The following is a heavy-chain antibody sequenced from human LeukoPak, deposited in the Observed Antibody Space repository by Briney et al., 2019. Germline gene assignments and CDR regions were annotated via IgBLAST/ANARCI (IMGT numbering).Heavy chain of an antibody. J-gene: IGHJ4*02. Sequence: GGSLRLSCAASGFTFSSYSMNWVRQAPGRGLEWVSYISTSNNTIYYADSVKGRFTIYRDNAKNSLYLQMNSLRDEDMAVYYCARAIRSGTYYLVYWGQGTLVTVSS. CDR3: ARAIRSGTYYLVY. D-gene: IGHD3-10*01. V-gene: IGHV3-48*02. CDR2: ISTSNNTI. CDR1: GFTFSSYS.